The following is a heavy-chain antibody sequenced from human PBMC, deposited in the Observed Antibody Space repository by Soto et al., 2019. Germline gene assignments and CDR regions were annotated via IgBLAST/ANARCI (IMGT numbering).Heavy chain of an antibody. Sequence: SETLSLTCTVSGGSISSYYWSWIRQPPGKGLEWIGYIYYSGSTNYNPSLKSRVTISVDTSKNQFSLKLSSVTAADTAVYYCARVGYDFWSGYPNWFDPWGQGTLVTVSS. J-gene: IGHJ5*02. CDR3: ARVGYDFWSGYPNWFDP. V-gene: IGHV4-59*01. D-gene: IGHD3-3*01. CDR2: IYYSGST. CDR1: GGSISSYY.